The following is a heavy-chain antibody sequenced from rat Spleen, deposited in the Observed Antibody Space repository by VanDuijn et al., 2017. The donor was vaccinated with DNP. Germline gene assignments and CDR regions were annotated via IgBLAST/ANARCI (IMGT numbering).Heavy chain of an antibody. CDR2: ISYNGSDT. CDR3: AGRPPPTRGPFDY. J-gene: IGHJ2*01. D-gene: IGHD1-4*01. Sequence: EVQLVESGGGLVQPGRSLKLSCAASVFTFSHFGMHWIRQAPAKGLEWVATISYNGSDTYYRDSMKGRFTISRDNAKSTLYLQMDSLRSEDTATYYCAGRPPPTRGPFDYWGQGVTVTVSS. CDR1: VFTFSHFG. V-gene: IGHV5-19*01.